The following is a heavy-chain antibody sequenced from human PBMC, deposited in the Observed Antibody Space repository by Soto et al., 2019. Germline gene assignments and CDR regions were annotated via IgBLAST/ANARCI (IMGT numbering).Heavy chain of an antibody. CDR1: GFSLSNARMG. D-gene: IGHD3-22*01. CDR3: ARSYYYDSSGYFRLWDFDY. Sequence: ESGPTLVNPTEPLTLTCTVSGFSLSNARMGVSWIRQPPGKALEWLAHIFSNDEKSYSTSLKSRLTISKDTSKSQVVLTMTNMDPVDTATYYCARSYYYDSSGYFRLWDFDYWGQGTLVTVSS. CDR2: IFSNDEK. V-gene: IGHV2-26*01. J-gene: IGHJ4*02.